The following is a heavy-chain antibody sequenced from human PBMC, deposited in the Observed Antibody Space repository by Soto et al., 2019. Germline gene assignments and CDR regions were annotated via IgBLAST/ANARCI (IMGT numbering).Heavy chain of an antibody. J-gene: IGHJ6*02. D-gene: IGHD5-18*01. CDR1: GGSLSGYY. CDR3: ARKLGPDNYGPRSGGMDV. CDR2: INHNGRT. Sequence: QVQLQQWGAGLLKPSETLSLTCAVYGGSLSGYYWSWIRQPPGKGLEWIGEINHNGRTNYKPSLKSRVTISVDTSTKQFSLKLSSVTAADTAVYHCARKLGPDNYGPRSGGMDVWGQGTTVTVSS. V-gene: IGHV4-34*01.